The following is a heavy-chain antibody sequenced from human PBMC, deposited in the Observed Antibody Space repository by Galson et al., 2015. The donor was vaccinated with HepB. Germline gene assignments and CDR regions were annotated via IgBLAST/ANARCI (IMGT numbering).Heavy chain of an antibody. CDR1: GFTFSGYN. Sequence: SLRLSCAASGFTFSGYNMNWVRQAPGKGLEWVSSISSGSSYIYYADSMKGRFTISRDNAKNPLYLQMNSLRAEDTAVYYCARGSYGDFYYGLDVWGQGTTVTVSS. V-gene: IGHV3-21*01. D-gene: IGHD3-16*01. CDR2: ISSGSSYI. J-gene: IGHJ6*02. CDR3: ARGSYGDFYYGLDV.